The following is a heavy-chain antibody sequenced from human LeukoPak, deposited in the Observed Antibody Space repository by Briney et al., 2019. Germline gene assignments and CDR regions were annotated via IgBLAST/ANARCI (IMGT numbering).Heavy chain of an antibody. V-gene: IGHV4-34*01. CDR1: GGSFSGYY. CDR2: INHSGST. J-gene: IGHJ6*03. Sequence: PSETLSLTCAVYGGSFSGYYWSWIRQPPGKGLEWIGEINHSGSTNYNPSLKSRVTISVDTSKNQFSLKLSSVTAADTAVYYCARGRVRGVTHYYYYYYMDVWGKGTTVTVSS. D-gene: IGHD3-10*01. CDR3: ARGRVRGVTHYYYYYYMDV.